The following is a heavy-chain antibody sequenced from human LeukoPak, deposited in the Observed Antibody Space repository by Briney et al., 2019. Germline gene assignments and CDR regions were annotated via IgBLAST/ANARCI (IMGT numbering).Heavy chain of an antibody. D-gene: IGHD2-2*01. CDR2: ISGSGDNT. CDR3: AKASVGHWFDP. Sequence: GGSLRLSCAASGFSFSSYAMSWVRQAPGKGLEWVSDISGSGDNTYYADSVRGRFTISRDNSKNTLSLQMNTLRAEDTAVYYCAKASVGHWFDPWGQGTPVTVSS. CDR1: GFSFSSYA. J-gene: IGHJ5*02. V-gene: IGHV3-23*01.